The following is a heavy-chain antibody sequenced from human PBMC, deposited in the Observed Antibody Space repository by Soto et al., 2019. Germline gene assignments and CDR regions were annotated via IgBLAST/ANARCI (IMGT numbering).Heavy chain of an antibody. CDR1: GGSFSGYY. CDR2: INHSGST. D-gene: IGHD3-22*01. J-gene: IGHJ4*02. CDR3: AREAYDSGGYYQDY. Sequence: SETLSLTCAVYGGSFSGYYWSWIRQPPGKGLEWIGEINHSGSTNYNPSLKSRVTISVDTSKNQFSLKLTSVTAADTAVYYCAREAYDSGGYYQDYWGQGTLVTVSS. V-gene: IGHV4-34*01.